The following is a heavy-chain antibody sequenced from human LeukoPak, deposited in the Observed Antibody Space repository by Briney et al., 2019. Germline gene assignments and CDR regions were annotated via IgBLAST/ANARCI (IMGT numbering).Heavy chain of an antibody. Sequence: AGGSLRLSCAASGFTFDDYGMSWVRQAPGKGLEWVSGINWNGGSTGYADSAKGRFTISRDNAKNSLYLQMNSLRAEDTALYYCARVLGGNRRSGRYFDYWGQGTLVTVSS. J-gene: IGHJ4*02. V-gene: IGHV3-20*04. CDR2: INWNGGST. D-gene: IGHD4-23*01. CDR1: GFTFDDYG. CDR3: ARVLGGNRRSGRYFDY.